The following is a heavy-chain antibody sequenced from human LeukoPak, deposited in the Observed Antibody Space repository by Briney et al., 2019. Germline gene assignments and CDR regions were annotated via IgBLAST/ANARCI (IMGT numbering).Heavy chain of an antibody. CDR2: IAYSGST. CDR3: ARRYCSETSCLHFDS. CDR1: GGSVGSSTYY. D-gene: IGHD2-2*01. J-gene: IGHJ4*02. Sequence: PSETLSLTCTVSGGSVGSSTYYWGWIRQPPGKGLEWIASIAYSGSTYNPSLKSRVTISVDTSKNQFSLKLSSVTAADTAVYYCARRYCSETSCLHFDSWGQGTLVTVPS. V-gene: IGHV4-39*01.